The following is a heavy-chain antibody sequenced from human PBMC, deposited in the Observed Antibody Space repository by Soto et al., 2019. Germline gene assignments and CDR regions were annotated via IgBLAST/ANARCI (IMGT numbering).Heavy chain of an antibody. CDR2: MNPNSGNT. CDR3: ARTPIRYCRGGSCYHNWFDP. V-gene: IGHV1-8*01. J-gene: IGHJ5*02. Sequence: ASVKVSCKASGYTFTSYDINWVRQATGQGLEWMGWMNPNSGNTGYAQKFQGRVTMTRNTSISTAYMELSSLRSEDTAVYYCARTPIRYCRGGSCYHNWFDPWGQGTLVTVSS. D-gene: IGHD2-15*01. CDR1: GYTFTSYD.